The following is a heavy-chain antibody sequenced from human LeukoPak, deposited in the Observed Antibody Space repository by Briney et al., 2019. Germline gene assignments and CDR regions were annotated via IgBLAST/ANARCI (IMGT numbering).Heavy chain of an antibody. D-gene: IGHD2-2*01. V-gene: IGHV4-31*03. CDR3: ARGTLYCSSTSCYYFDY. Sequence: PSETLSLTCTVPGGSISSGGYYWSWIRQRPGKGLEWIGYIYYSGSTYYNPSLKSRVTISVDTSKNQFSLKLSSVTAADTAVYYCARGTLYCSSTSCYYFDYWGQGTLVTVSS. CDR1: GGSISSGGYY. CDR2: IYYSGST. J-gene: IGHJ4*02.